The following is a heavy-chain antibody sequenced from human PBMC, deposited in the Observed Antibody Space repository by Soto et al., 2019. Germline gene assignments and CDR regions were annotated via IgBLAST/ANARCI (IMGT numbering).Heavy chain of an antibody. CDR2: IYYTGST. J-gene: IGHJ4*02. CDR1: GGSLRGYY. D-gene: IGHD3-9*01. CDR3: ARLMRTGYYQARGSEST. V-gene: IGHV4-59*08. Sequence: SKTLSLTCTVSGGSLRGYYWTWIRQTPGKGLEWIGHIYYTGSTKYNPPLKSRVTISVDTSKNQFSLKLSSVTAADTAVYYCARLMRTGYYQARGSESTWGQGTLVTVSS.